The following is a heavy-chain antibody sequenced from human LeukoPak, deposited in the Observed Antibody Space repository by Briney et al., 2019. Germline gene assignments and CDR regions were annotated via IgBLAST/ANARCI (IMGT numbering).Heavy chain of an antibody. D-gene: IGHD2-2*01. Sequence: GESLKISRKGSGYNFTSYWIGWVRQMPGKGLEWMGIIYPGDSDTRYSPSFQGQATISADKSISTAYLQWSSLKASETAMYYCARRYVGRSCCYDYWGQGTLVTVSS. CDR2: IYPGDSDT. CDR1: GYNFTSYW. CDR3: ARRYVGRSCCYDY. J-gene: IGHJ4*02. V-gene: IGHV5-51*01.